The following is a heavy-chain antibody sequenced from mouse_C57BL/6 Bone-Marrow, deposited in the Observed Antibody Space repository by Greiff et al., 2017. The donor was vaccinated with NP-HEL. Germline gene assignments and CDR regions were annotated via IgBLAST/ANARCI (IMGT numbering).Heavy chain of an antibody. CDR1: GYTFTSYG. CDR2: IYPRSGNT. Sequence: QVHVKQSGAELARPGASVKLSCKASGYTFTSYGISWVKQRTGQGLEWIGEIYPRSGNTYYNEKFKGKATLTADKSSSTAYMELRSLTSEDSAVYFCARDGAYYSNYGAWFAYWGRGTLVTVSA. V-gene: IGHV1-81*01. CDR3: ARDGAYYSNYGAWFAY. J-gene: IGHJ3*01. D-gene: IGHD2-5*01.